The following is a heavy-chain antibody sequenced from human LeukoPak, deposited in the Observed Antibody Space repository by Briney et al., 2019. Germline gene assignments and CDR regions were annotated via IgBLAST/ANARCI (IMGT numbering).Heavy chain of an antibody. J-gene: IGHJ6*02. Sequence: GGSLRLSCAVSGFSVTNNYMSWVRQAPGKGLEWVSLISGDGGSTYYADSVKGRFTISRDNSKNSLYLQMNSLRTEDTALYYCAKARPTSIAAPYYYYGMDVWGQGTTVTVSS. CDR1: GFSVTNNY. CDR2: ISGDGGST. V-gene: IGHV3-43*02. CDR3: AKARPTSIAAPYYYYGMDV. D-gene: IGHD6-6*01.